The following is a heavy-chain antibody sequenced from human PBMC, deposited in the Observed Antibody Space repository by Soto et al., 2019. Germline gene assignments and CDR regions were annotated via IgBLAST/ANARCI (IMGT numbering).Heavy chain of an antibody. V-gene: IGHV1-69*01. CDR2: IIPMFGTA. CDR3: ARALDSGPLPDAFDI. J-gene: IGHJ3*02. CDR1: GGTFRNYA. D-gene: IGHD6-19*01. Sequence: QVQLVQSGAEVQKPGSSVRVSCKTSGGTFRNYAVIWVRQAPGQGLECMGGIIPMFGTANYAQKFQGRVTITADECTSTAYMELTSVRSADTAVYFCARALDSGPLPDAFDIWGQGTMVTVSS.